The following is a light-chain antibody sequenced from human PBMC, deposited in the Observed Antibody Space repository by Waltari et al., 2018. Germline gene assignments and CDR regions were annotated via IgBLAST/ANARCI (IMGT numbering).Light chain of an antibody. J-gene: IGLJ1*01. CDR2: EVT. CDR3: CAYTSSSVSYV. CDR1: RSDVGVYAS. V-gene: IGLV2-14*01. Sequence: QSALTQPASVSGSPGQSIAISCTGTRSDVGVYASVSWYQHHPGKAPQPVIYEVTNRPSGVSNRFSGSKSGNTASLTISGLQAEDEADYYCCAYTSSSVSYVFGTGTKVTVL.